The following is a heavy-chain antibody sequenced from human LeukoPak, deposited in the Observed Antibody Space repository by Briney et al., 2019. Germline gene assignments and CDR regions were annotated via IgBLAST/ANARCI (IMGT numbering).Heavy chain of an antibody. Sequence: GGSLRLSCVASGFTFSSYGMSWVRQAPGKGLEWVSAITSGGGSTYFADSVKGRFTISRDNSKNTLYQQMNSLRADDTAVYYCAKHQLSYYDSWGQGTLVTVSS. CDR2: ITSGGGST. V-gene: IGHV3-23*01. CDR1: GFTFSSYG. D-gene: IGHD3-22*01. CDR3: AKHQLSYYDS. J-gene: IGHJ4*02.